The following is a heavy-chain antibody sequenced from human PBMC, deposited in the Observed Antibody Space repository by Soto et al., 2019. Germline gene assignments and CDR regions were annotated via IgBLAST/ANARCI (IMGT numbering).Heavy chain of an antibody. D-gene: IGHD2-2*01. J-gene: IGHJ4*02. CDR2: IHYSGTT. CDR1: GGSMRNYF. V-gene: IGHV4-59*01. Sequence: QVQLQESGPGLVKSSETLSLTCTVSGGSMRNYFWTWIRQPPGKGLEWIGYIHYSGTTSFFPSYNPSLRSRVTISEDTSKNQFSLKLLSVTTADTAVYFCAAGEASIRNLAPYYLDFWGQGTLVTVSS. CDR3: AAGEASIRNLAPYYLDF.